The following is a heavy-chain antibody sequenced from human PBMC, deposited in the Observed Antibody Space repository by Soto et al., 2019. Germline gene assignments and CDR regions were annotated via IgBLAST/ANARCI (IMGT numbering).Heavy chain of an antibody. CDR1: GFTFSTYA. Sequence: GGSLRLSCAASGFTFSTYAMSWVRQAPGKGLEWVSAITNSADGTYYADSVKGRFTMSRDNAKNMMYLQMNSLRAEDTAVYYCAGDYYGSGSEFWGQGTLVTVSS. CDR2: ITNSADGT. CDR3: AGDYYGSGSEF. J-gene: IGHJ4*02. D-gene: IGHD3-10*01. V-gene: IGHV3-23*01.